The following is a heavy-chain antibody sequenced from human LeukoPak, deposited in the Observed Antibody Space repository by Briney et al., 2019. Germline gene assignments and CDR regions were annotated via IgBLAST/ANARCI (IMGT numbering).Heavy chain of an antibody. D-gene: IGHD2-15*01. V-gene: IGHV1-3*01. J-gene: IGHJ3*02. Sequence: GASVKVSCKASGYTFTSYAMHWVRQAPGQRLEWMGWINAGNGNTEYSQKFQGRVTITRDTSASTAYMELSSLRSEDTAVYYCARELVACSGGSCYGDAFDIWGQGTMVTVSS. CDR1: GYTFTSYA. CDR3: ARELVACSGGSCYGDAFDI. CDR2: INAGNGNT.